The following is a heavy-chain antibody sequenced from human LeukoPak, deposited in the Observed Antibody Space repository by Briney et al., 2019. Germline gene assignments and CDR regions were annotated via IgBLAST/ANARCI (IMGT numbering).Heavy chain of an antibody. CDR1: GYSISSGY. CDR2: ISDSGST. Sequence: SETLSLTCTVSGYSISSGYWGWIRQPPGKGLEWIGTISDSGSTYYNPSLKSRVTISVDTSKNQFSLKLSSVTAADTAVYYCARQNIFYYDSSGYFDYWGQGILVTVSS. CDR3: ARQNIFYYDSSGYFDY. D-gene: IGHD3-22*01. J-gene: IGHJ4*02. V-gene: IGHV4-38-2*02.